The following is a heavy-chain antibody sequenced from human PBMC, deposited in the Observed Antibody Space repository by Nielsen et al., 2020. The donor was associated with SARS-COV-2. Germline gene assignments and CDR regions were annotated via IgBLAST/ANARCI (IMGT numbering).Heavy chain of an antibody. V-gene: IGHV3-74*01. CDR1: GFTFSSYW. CDR2: INSDGSST. J-gene: IGHJ4*02. Sequence: GESLKISCAASGFTFSSYWMHWVRQAPGKGLVWVSRINSDGSSTSYADSVKGRFTISRDNSKNSLYLQMNSLRTEDTALYYCAKDLRGYSYGFDYWGQGTLVTVSS. CDR3: AKDLRGYSYGFDY. D-gene: IGHD5-18*01.